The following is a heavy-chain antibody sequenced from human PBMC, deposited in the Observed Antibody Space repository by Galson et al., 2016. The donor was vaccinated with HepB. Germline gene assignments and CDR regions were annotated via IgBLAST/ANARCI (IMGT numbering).Heavy chain of an antibody. CDR3: AKVEGRFPMSAIDL. CDR1: GFTFSSYA. D-gene: IGHD3-10*01. J-gene: IGHJ5*02. V-gene: IGHV3-23*01. Sequence: SLRLSCAPSGFTFSSYAMNWVRQAPGKGREWVSGINSRGSSTYYADYVKGRFTISRDNSKNTLNMQMNSLRSEDTAVYYCAKVEGRFPMSAIDLWGQGTLVTVSS. CDR2: INSRGSST.